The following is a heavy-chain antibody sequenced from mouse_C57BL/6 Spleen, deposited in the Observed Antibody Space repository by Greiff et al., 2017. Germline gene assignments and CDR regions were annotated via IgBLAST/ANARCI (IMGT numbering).Heavy chain of an antibody. J-gene: IGHJ3*01. V-gene: IGHV2-9-1*01. Sequence: VKVVESGPGLVAPSQSLSITCTVSGFSLTSYAISWVRQPPGKGLEWLGVIWTGGGTNYNSALISSLSISTDNSKSQVFLKMNSLQTDDTARYYCATGNDYDSWFAYWGQGTLVTVSA. CDR2: IWTGGGT. CDR1: GFSLTSYA. D-gene: IGHD2-4*01. CDR3: ATGNDYDSWFAY.